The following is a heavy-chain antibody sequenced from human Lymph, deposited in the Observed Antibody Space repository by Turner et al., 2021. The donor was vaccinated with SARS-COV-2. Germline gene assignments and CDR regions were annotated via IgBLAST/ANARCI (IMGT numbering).Heavy chain of an antibody. J-gene: IGHJ4*02. CDR1: GFTFADYA. CDR3: AKDPGYCSGGSCYSRTYFDY. Sequence: EVQLMESGGGVVQPGGSLRLSCSASGFTFADYAMHWVRQAPGKGLEWVSLISGDGGRTYSADSVKGRFTISRDNSKNSLYLQMNSLRTEDTALYYCAKDPGYCSGGSCYSRTYFDYWGQGTLVTVSS. D-gene: IGHD2-15*01. V-gene: IGHV3-43*02. CDR2: ISGDGGRT.